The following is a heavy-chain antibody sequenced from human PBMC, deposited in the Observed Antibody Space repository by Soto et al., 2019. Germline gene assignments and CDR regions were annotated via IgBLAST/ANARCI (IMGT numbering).Heavy chain of an antibody. D-gene: IGHD3-10*01. CDR1: VLLSTNGVG. CDR2: VYWDDDK. V-gene: IGHV2-5*02. CDR3: AHHLIGSGDAFDI. Sequence: VLLSTNGVGVSWIRQPPGKAPEWLALVYWDDDKRYSPSLKNRITITKDTSKNQVVLTIINMGPVDTATYYCAHHLIGSGDAFDIWGHGTVVTVSS. J-gene: IGHJ3*02.